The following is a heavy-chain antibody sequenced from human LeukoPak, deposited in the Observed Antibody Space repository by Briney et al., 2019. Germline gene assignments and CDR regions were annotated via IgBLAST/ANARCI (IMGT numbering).Heavy chain of an antibody. V-gene: IGHV4-61*02. CDR2: IYTSGST. D-gene: IGHD6-19*01. CDR1: GGSISSGSYY. CDR3: ARDKAVAGLFDY. Sequence: PSETPSLTCTVSGGSISSGSYYWSWIRQPAGKGLEWIGRIYTSGSTNYNPSLKSRVTISVDTSKNQFSLKLSSVTAADTAVYYCARDKAVAGLFDYWGQGTLVTVSS. J-gene: IGHJ4*02.